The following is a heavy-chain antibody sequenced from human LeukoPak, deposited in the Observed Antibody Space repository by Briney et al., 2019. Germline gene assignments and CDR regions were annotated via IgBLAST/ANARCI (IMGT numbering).Heavy chain of an antibody. D-gene: IGHD1-26*01. CDR3: ARKGAQIPPKYSGSYLWYLTDAFDI. J-gene: IGHJ3*02. CDR2: INPSGGST. V-gene: IGHV1-46*01. CDR1: GYTFTSYY. Sequence: ASVKVSCKASGYTFTSYYMHWVRQAPGQGLEWMGIINPSGGSTSYAQKFQGRVTMTRDMSTSIVYMELSSLRSEDMAVYYCARKGAQIPPKYSGSYLWYLTDAFDIWGQGTMVTVSS.